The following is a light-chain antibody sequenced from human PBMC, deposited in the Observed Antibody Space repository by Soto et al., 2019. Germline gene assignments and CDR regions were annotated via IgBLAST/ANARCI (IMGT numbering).Light chain of an antibody. CDR3: SSYTSSSTVV. CDR2: DVI. Sequence: QSVLTQPASVSGSPGQSITISCTGTSSDVGGYKYVSWYQQHPGKAPKLMIYDVINRPSGVSNRFSGSKSGNTASLTISGLQAEDEADYYCSSYTSSSTVVFGGGTKLTVL. J-gene: IGLJ2*01. CDR1: SSDVGGYKY. V-gene: IGLV2-14*01.